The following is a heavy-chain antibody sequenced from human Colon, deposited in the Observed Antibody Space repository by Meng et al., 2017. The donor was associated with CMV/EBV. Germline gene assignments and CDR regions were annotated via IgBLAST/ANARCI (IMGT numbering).Heavy chain of an antibody. V-gene: IGHV3-7*01. CDR3: AGGSGFLIDF. CDR1: GFTFSTYW. CDR2: IKGDGSAK. D-gene: IGHD3-22*01. J-gene: IGHJ4*02. Sequence: GESLKISCAASGFTFSTYWMNWVRQAPGKGLEWVANIKGDGSAKNYVDSVKGRFTISRDNAKNSLYLQMNSLRDGDTAVYYCAGGSGFLIDFWGQGTLVTVSS.